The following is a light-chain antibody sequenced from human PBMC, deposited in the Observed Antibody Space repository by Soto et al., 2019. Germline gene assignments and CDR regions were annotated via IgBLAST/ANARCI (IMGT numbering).Light chain of an antibody. CDR2: GAS. Sequence: EIVLTQSPGTLSLSPGERATLSRWASQIVRSGSLAWYQQKPGQAPSLLIYGASSRATGIPDRFSGSGSGTDFTLTISRLEPEDFAVYYCQQYSRAPLTFGQGTKVDIK. V-gene: IGKV3-20*01. CDR3: QQYSRAPLT. CDR1: QIVRSGS. J-gene: IGKJ1*01.